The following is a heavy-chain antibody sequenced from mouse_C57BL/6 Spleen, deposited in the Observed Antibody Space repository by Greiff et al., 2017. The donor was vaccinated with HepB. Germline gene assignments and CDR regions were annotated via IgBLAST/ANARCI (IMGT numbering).Heavy chain of an antibody. D-gene: IGHD2-5*01. CDR2: IDPSDSYT. V-gene: IGHV1-50*01. CDR1: GYTFTSYW. CDR3: ARAYYSNFPFAY. J-gene: IGHJ3*01. Sequence: VQLQQPGAELVKPGASVKLSCKASGYTFTSYWMQWVKQRPGQGLEWIGEIDPSDSYTNYNQKFKGKATLTVDTSSSTAYMQLSSLTSEDSAVYYCARAYYSNFPFAYWGQGTLVTVSA.